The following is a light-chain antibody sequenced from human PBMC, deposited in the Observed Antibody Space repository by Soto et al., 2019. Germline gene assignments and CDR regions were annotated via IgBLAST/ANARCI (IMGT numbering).Light chain of an antibody. CDR2: DAS. V-gene: IGKV3-11*01. CDR1: QSISTY. CDR3: QQRTSWPLT. J-gene: IGKJ4*01. Sequence: EIVLTQSPATLSLSPGERATLSCRAGQSISTYLAWYQQKPGQAPRLLIYDASNRATGIPARFSGSGSGTDFTLTISRLEPEDFAVYYCQQRTSWPLTFGGGTKVEIQ.